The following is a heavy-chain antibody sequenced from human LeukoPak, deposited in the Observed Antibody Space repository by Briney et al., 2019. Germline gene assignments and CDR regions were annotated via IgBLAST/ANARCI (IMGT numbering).Heavy chain of an antibody. Sequence: SGPTLVKPTQTLTLTCTFSGFSLSTSGVGVGWIRQPPGKALEWLALIYWDDDKRYSPSLKSRLTITKDTSKNQVVLTMTNMDPVDTATYYCAHRGYYDSSGYYAYYYMDVWGKGTTVTVSS. CDR2: IYWDDDK. CDR1: GFSLSTSGVG. D-gene: IGHD3-22*01. J-gene: IGHJ6*03. CDR3: AHRGYYDSSGYYAYYYMDV. V-gene: IGHV2-5*02.